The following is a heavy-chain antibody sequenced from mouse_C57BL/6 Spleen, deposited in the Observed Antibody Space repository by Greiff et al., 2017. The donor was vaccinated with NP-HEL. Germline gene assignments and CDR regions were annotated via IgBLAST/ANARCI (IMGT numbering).Heavy chain of an antibody. J-gene: IGHJ1*03. CDR1: GYTFTSYW. D-gene: IGHD1-1*01. V-gene: IGHV1-74*01. CDR3: AISLNYGNGYRYFDV. Sequence: QVQLQQSGAELVKPGASVKVSCKASGYTFTSYWMPWVKQRRGQGLVWIGRIHSSDSDTNYHQNFKGKATLTVVKSSSTAYMQLSSLTTKDSAVYNCAISLNYGNGYRYFDVWGTGTTVTVSS. CDR2: IHSSDSDT.